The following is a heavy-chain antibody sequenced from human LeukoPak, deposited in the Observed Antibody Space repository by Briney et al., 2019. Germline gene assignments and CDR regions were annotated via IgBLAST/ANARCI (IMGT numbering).Heavy chain of an antibody. J-gene: IGHJ4*02. CDR2: ISSSSSYI. Sequence: GGSLRLSCAASGFTFSSYSMNWVRQAPGKGLEWVSSISSSSSYIYYADSVKGRFTISRDNAKNSLYLQMNSLRAEDTAVYYCARDSGWSHYFDYWGQGTLVTVSS. CDR3: ARDSGWSHYFDY. CDR1: GFTFSSYS. V-gene: IGHV3-21*01. D-gene: IGHD6-19*01.